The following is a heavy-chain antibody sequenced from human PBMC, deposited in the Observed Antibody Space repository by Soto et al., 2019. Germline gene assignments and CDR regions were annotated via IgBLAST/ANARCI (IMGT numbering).Heavy chain of an antibody. J-gene: IGHJ5*02. Sequence: ASVKVSCKASGYTFTSYDINWVRQATGQGLEWMGWINPNSGNTGYAQKFQGRVTMTRNTSISTAYMELSSLRSEDTAVYYCARGRWVNTMVRGRQSAFDPWGQGTLVTVSS. CDR1: GYTFTSYD. V-gene: IGHV1-8*01. CDR2: INPNSGNT. D-gene: IGHD3-10*01. CDR3: ARGRWVNTMVRGRQSAFDP.